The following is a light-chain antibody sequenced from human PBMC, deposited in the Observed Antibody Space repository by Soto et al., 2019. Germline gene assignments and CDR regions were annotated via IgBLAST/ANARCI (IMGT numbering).Light chain of an antibody. CDR2: EVS. Sequence: QSALTHPASVSGSPGQSLTISCTGTSSDVGGSNYVSWYQQHPGKAPKLIIYEVSNRPSGVSDRFSGSKSGNTASLTISGLQAEDEADYYCSSYTSSITLRYVFGAGTKVTVL. CDR3: SSYTSSITLRYV. J-gene: IGLJ1*01. V-gene: IGLV2-14*01. CDR1: SSDVGGSNY.